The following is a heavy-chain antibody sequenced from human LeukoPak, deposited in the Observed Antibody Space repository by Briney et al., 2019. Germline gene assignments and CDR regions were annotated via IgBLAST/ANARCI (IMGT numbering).Heavy chain of an antibody. Sequence: SETLSLTCTVSGGSISSSSYYWGWIRQPPGKGLEWIGSIYYSGSTYYNPSLKSRVTISVDTSKNQFSLKLSSVTAADTAVYYCAAVHELRDGYNLLFLWFDPWGQGTLVTVSS. CDR1: GGSISSSSYY. CDR3: AAVHELRDGYNLLFLWFDP. CDR2: IYYSGST. J-gene: IGHJ5*02. D-gene: IGHD5-24*01. V-gene: IGHV4-39*07.